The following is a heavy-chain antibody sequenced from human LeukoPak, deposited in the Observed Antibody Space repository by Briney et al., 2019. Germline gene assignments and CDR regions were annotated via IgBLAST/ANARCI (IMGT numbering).Heavy chain of an antibody. V-gene: IGHV4-39*07. J-gene: IGHJ5*02. CDR3: ARDSYSSSWYGVYNWFDP. Sequence: SETLSLTCTVSGGSISSSSYYWGWIRQPPGKGLEWIGSIYYSGSTYYNPSLKSRVTISVDTSKNQFSLKLSSVTAADTAVYYCARDSYSSSWYGVYNWFDPWGQGTLVTVSS. D-gene: IGHD6-13*01. CDR2: IYYSGST. CDR1: GGSISSSSYY.